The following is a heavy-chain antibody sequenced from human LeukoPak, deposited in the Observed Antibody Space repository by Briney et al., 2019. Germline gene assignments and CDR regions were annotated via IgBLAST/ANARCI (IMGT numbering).Heavy chain of an antibody. CDR2: ISGSGTSA. J-gene: IGHJ5*02. CDR3: AKDKGFDP. Sequence: GRSLRVSCAASGFTFRSYAMSWVRLAPWKGLEWVSAISGSGTSAYYADSVKGRFTISRDNSKNTLYVQMNSLRVEDTAVYYCAKDKGFDPWGQGTLVTVSS. CDR1: GFTFRSYA. V-gene: IGHV3-23*01.